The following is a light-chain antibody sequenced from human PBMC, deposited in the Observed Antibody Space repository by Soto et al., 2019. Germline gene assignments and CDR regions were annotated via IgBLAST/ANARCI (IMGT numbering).Light chain of an antibody. V-gene: IGLV2-8*01. CDR2: EVS. CDR1: SADVGGYNS. CDR3: SSYAGSKDVV. J-gene: IGLJ2*01. Sequence: QSALTQPPSASGSPGQSVTISCAGASADVGGYNSVSWYQQHPGKAPKLIIYEVSKRPSGVPDRFSGSKSGNTASLTVSGLQAEDEADYHCSSYAGSKDVVFGRGTKLTVL.